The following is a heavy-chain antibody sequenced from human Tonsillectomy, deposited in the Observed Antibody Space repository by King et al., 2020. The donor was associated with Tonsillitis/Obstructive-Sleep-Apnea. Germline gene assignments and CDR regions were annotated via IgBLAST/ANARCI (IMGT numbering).Heavy chain of an antibody. CDR2: ISIVRQT. Sequence: VQLVESGGGLVQPGGSLRLSCAASGFTFSSYDMYWVRQPTGKGLDWVSGISIVRQTYYSGSVKGRFTISRENAKNSLYLQMNSLRAGDTAVYYCARVRKQYSSSSPDYYFYYMDVWGKGTTVTVSS. D-gene: IGHD6-6*01. CDR1: GFTFSSYD. V-gene: IGHV3-13*01. J-gene: IGHJ6*03. CDR3: ARVRKQYSSSSPDYYFYYMDV.